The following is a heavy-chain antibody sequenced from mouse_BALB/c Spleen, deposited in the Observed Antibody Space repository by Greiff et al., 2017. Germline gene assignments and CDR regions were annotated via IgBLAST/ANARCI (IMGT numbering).Heavy chain of an antibody. Sequence: EVKLMESGGGLVKPGGSLKLSCAASGFTFSDYYMYWVRQTPEKRLEWVATISDGGSYTYYPDSVKGRFTISRDNAKNNLYLQMSSLKSEDTAMYYCARDGGNRGYFDYWGQGTTLTVSS. CDR3: ARDGGNRGYFDY. CDR1: GFTFSDYY. V-gene: IGHV5-4*02. D-gene: IGHD2-1*01. J-gene: IGHJ2*01. CDR2: ISDGGSYT.